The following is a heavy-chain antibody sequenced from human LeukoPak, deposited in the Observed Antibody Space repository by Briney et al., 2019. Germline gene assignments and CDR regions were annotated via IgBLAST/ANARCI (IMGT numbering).Heavy chain of an antibody. CDR1: GFTFSSYA. CDR3: ARPQSSSGYYWPFDY. J-gene: IGHJ4*02. D-gene: IGHD3-22*01. CDR2: ISPSSGT. Sequence: GSLRLSCAASGFTFSSYAMRWVRQAPGKGLEWVSAISPSSGTFYADSVKGRFTISRDNSKNTLYLQMNSLRAEDTAVYYCARPQSSSGYYWPFDYWGQGTLVTVSS. V-gene: IGHV3-23*01.